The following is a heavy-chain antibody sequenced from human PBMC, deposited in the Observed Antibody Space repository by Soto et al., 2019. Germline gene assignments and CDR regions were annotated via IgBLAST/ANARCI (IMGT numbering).Heavy chain of an antibody. D-gene: IGHD5-18*01. Sequence: PSETLSLTCTVSGGSISSYYWSWIRQPAGKGLEWIGRIYTSGSTNYNPSLKSRVTMSVDTSKNQFSLKLSSVTAADTAVYYCARDYLLTAMANYYYYGMDVWGQGTTVTVSS. CDR2: IYTSGST. CDR1: GGSISSYY. J-gene: IGHJ6*02. CDR3: ARDYLLTAMANYYYYGMDV. V-gene: IGHV4-4*07.